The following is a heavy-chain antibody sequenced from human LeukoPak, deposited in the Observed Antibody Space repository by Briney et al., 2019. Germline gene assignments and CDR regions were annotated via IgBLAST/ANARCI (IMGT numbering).Heavy chain of an antibody. CDR2: VWYDGSNK. J-gene: IGHJ4*02. CDR3: ARHLRYYDNVWGSYRLSTFDY. CDR1: GFTFSSYG. D-gene: IGHD3-16*02. V-gene: IGHV3-33*01. Sequence: GRSLRLSCAASGFTFSSYGIHWVRQAPGKGLEWVAVVWYDGSNKHYADSVKGRFTVSSDSSKNTLYLQMNSLRAEDTAVYYCARHLRYYDNVWGSYRLSTFDYWGQGTLVTVSS.